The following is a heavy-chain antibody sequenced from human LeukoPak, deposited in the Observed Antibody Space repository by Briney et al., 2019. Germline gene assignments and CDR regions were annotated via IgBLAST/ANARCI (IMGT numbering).Heavy chain of an antibody. V-gene: IGHV3-23*01. CDR3: ARDRGYSSGWYGSGPSGWFDP. CDR2: ISGSGGST. D-gene: IGHD6-19*01. CDR1: GFTLSSYA. J-gene: IGHJ5*02. Sequence: PGGSLRLPCAASGFTLSSYAMSWFRQAPGKGLDWFSAISGSGGSTYYADSVKGRFTISRDNSKNTLYLQMNSLRAEDTAVYYCARDRGYSSGWYGSGPSGWFDPWGQGTLVTVSS.